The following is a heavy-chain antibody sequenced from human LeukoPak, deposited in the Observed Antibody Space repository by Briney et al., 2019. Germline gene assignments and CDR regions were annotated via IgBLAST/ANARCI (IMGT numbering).Heavy chain of an antibody. J-gene: IGHJ4*02. Sequence: GGSLRLSCAASGFTFSNTWMYWVRQGPGKGLVWVSRIYNDETSATYADSVKGRFTISRDNAKNTLYLQMDSLRVDDTAVYYCARGAPIDYWGQGTLVTVSS. CDR1: GFTFSNTW. CDR2: IYNDETSA. CDR3: ARGAPIDY. V-gene: IGHV3-74*01.